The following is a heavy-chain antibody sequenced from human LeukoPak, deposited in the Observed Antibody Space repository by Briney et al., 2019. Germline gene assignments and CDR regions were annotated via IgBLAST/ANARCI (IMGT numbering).Heavy chain of an antibody. D-gene: IGHD4-17*01. J-gene: IGHJ4*02. V-gene: IGHV3-15*01. CDR3: TTLRYGDYNNC. Sequence: PGGSLRLSCAASGFTVSSNYMSWVRQAPGKGLEWVGRIKSKTDGGATDYAAPVKGRFTISRDDSENTLYLLMNSLKTEDTAVYYCTTLRYGDYNNCWGQGTLATVSS. CDR2: IKSKTDGGAT. CDR1: GFTVSSNY.